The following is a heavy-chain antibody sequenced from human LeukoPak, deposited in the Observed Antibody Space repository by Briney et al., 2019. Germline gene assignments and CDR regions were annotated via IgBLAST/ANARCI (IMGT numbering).Heavy chain of an antibody. J-gene: IGHJ4*02. CDR3: ARAMVVVVPAAFDY. CDR2: IYYSGST. V-gene: IGHV4-30-4*01. Sequence: PSETLSLTCTVSGGSISSGDYYWSWIRQPPGKGLEWIGYIYYSGSTYYNPSLKSRVTISVDTSKNQFSLKLSSVTAADTAVYYCARAMVVVVPAAFDYWGQGTLVTVS. D-gene: IGHD2-2*01. CDR1: GGSISSGDYY.